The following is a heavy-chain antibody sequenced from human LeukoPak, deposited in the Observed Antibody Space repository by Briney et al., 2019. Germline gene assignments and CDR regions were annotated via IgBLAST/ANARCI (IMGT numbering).Heavy chain of an antibody. D-gene: IGHD2-21*02. Sequence: GGSLRLSCAASGFTFSGYWMHWVRQAPGKGLVWVSHINSDESSTSYADSVKGRFTISRDNSKNTLYLQMNSLRTEDTAVYYCARGASTAAKYGMDVWGRGTAVTVSS. V-gene: IGHV3-74*01. CDR1: GFTFSGYW. CDR3: ARGASTAAKYGMDV. J-gene: IGHJ6*02. CDR2: INSDESST.